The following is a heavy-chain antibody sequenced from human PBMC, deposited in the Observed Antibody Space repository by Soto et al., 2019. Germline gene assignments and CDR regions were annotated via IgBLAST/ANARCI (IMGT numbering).Heavy chain of an antibody. CDR1: GYTFTSYA. V-gene: IGHV1-3*01. D-gene: IGHD3-3*01. CDR2: INAGNGNT. CDR3: ARAPDYDFWSGYEVWFDP. Sequence: AASVKVSCKASGYTFTSYAMHWVRQAPGQRLEWMGWINAGNGNTKYSQKFQGRVTITRDTSASTAYMELSSLRSEDTAVYYCARAPDYDFWSGYEVWFDPWGQGTLVTVSS. J-gene: IGHJ5*02.